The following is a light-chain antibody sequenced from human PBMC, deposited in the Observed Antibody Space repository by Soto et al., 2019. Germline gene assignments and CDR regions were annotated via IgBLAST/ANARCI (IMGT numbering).Light chain of an antibody. V-gene: IGLV2-8*01. J-gene: IGLJ1*01. CDR2: EVN. Sequence: QSVLTQPPSASGSPGQSVTISCTGTSNDVGAYNYVSWYQQHPGKAPKVMIYEVNKRPSGVPDRFSGSKSGNTASLTVSGLQAEDEADYYCSSFAVSNSFVFGNGTKVTVL. CDR1: SNDVGAYNY. CDR3: SSFAVSNSFV.